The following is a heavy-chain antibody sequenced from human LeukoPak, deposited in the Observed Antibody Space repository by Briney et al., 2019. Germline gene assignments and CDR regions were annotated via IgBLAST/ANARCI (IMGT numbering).Heavy chain of an antibody. J-gene: IGHJ4*02. V-gene: IGHV3-33*01. CDR3: ARGGYSGTYYFDY. Sequence: GGSLRLSCAASGFTFSTYGMHWVRQAPGKGLEWVAVVLYDGSNIHYVDSVKGRFTISGDNSKSTLYLQMNSLTAEDTAVYYCARGGYSGTYYFDYWGQGTLVTVSS. D-gene: IGHD1-26*01. CDR1: GFTFSTYG. CDR2: VLYDGSNI.